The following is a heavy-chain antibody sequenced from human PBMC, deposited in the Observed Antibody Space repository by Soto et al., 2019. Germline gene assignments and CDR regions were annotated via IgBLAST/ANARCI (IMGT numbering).Heavy chain of an antibody. V-gene: IGHV4-61*01. J-gene: IGHJ4*02. Sequence: SETLSLTCTVSGGSVSSGSYYWSWIRQPPGKGLEWIGYIYYSGSTNYNPSLKSRVTISVDTSKNQFSLKLSSVTAADTAVYYCARLGYSSGWYVAPFDYWGQGTLVTVSS. CDR3: ARLGYSSGWYVAPFDY. CDR2: IYYSGST. D-gene: IGHD6-19*01. CDR1: GGSVSSGSYY.